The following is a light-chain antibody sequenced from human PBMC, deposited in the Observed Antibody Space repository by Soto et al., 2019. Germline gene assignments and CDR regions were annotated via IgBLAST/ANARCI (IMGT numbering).Light chain of an antibody. CDR3: SSYTDTGTLGV. Sequence: QSALTQPASVSGSPGQSITISCTGTSSDIGAYNYVSWYQQHPGKAPKLLIYEVTNRPSGVSDRFSGSKSGNTASLTISGLQAEDEANYYCSSYTDTGTLGVFGGGTKLTVL. CDR2: EVT. V-gene: IGLV2-14*01. J-gene: IGLJ2*01. CDR1: SSDIGAYNY.